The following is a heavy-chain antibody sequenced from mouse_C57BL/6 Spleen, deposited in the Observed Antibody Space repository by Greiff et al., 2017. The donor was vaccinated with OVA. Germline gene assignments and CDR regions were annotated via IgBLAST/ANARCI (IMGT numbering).Heavy chain of an antibody. V-gene: IGHV5-4*03. J-gene: IGHJ1*03. Sequence: EVKLVESGGGLVKPGGSLKLSCAASGFTFSSYAMPWVRQTPEKRLEWVATISDGGSYTYYPDNVKGRFTISRDNAKNNTSLQLSSLTSEDTAMYYGEEGGGPNGTDWYFDVWGTGTTVTVSS. CDR3: EEGGGPNGTDWYFDV. D-gene: IGHD4-1*02. CDR2: ISDGGSYT. CDR1: GFTFSSYA.